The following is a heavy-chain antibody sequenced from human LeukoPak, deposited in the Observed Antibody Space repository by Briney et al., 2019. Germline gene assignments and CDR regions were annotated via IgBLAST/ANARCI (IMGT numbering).Heavy chain of an antibody. Sequence: GGSLRLSCAASGFTFSRYWMSWVRQAPGTGLEWVANIKEDGGAKYYVDSVKGRFTISRDNAKNSVYLQMNSLRAEDTAVYYCAREAGYTSSPGYWGQGTLVIVSS. CDR3: AREAGYTSSPGY. J-gene: IGHJ4*02. D-gene: IGHD6-13*01. V-gene: IGHV3-7*05. CDR2: IKEDGGAK. CDR1: GFTFSRYW.